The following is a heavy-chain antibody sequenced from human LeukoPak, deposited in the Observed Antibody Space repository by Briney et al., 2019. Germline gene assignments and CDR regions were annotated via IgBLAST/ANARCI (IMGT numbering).Heavy chain of an antibody. V-gene: IGHV4-34*01. CDR1: GGSFSGYY. Sequence: SETLSLTCAVYGGSFSGYYWSWIRQPPGKGLEWIGEINHSGSTNYNPSLKSRVTISVDTSKNQFSLKLSSVTAADTAVYYCARALPGTYSSSWYDYWGQGTLVTVSS. J-gene: IGHJ4*02. D-gene: IGHD6-13*01. CDR2: INHSGST. CDR3: ARALPGTYSSSWYDY.